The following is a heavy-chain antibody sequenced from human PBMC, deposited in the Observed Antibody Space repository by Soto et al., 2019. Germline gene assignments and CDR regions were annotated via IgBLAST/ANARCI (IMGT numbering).Heavy chain of an antibody. CDR1: GYTFTSYH. Sequence: QVQLVQSGAEVKKPGASVKVSCKASGYTFTSYHITWVRQAPGQGLEWMGWISAYNGNTNYAQKLQGRVTITTDTTTSTASMELRSLRSDDTAVYYCARDSTPPPAWGQGPLVTVSS. CDR3: ARDSTPPPA. J-gene: IGHJ4*02. CDR2: ISAYNGNT. V-gene: IGHV1-18*01.